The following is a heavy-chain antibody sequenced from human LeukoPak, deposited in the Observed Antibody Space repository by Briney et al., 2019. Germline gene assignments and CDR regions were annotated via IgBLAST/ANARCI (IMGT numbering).Heavy chain of an antibody. Sequence: GSLRPSCVASGVTLRISAMSCVLQPQGKGREWVAATSSGDAATYNAASVGGRFSISRDNSKNTLYLQMNSLRAEDTAVYFCAKAPVTSCRGAYCYPFDSWGQGTLVTVSS. J-gene: IGHJ4*02. CDR2: TSSGDAAT. CDR1: GVTLRISA. V-gene: IGHV3-23*01. D-gene: IGHD2-21*01. CDR3: AKAPVTSCRGAYCYPFDS.